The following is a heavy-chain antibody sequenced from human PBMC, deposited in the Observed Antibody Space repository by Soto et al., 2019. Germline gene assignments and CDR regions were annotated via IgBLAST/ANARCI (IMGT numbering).Heavy chain of an antibody. CDR1: GYTFTSYD. D-gene: IGHD2-15*01. J-gene: IGHJ5*02. CDR2: MNPHSGNT. V-gene: IGHV1-8*01. Sequence: QVQLVQSGAEVKKPGASVKVSCKASGYTFTSYDINWVRQATGQGLEWMGWMNPHSGNTGYAQKFQGRVTMTRNTSISTAYMDLSSLRSEDTDVYYCARGGEDCGGGSCYLWFDPWGQGTLVTVSS. CDR3: ARGGEDCGGGSCYLWFDP.